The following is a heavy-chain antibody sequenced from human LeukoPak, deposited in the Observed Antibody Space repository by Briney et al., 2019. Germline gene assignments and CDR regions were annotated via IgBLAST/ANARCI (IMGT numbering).Heavy chain of an antibody. CDR1: GFTFGNYW. D-gene: IGHD3-10*01. CDR3: ARDYYGSIDY. V-gene: IGHV3-74*01. CDR2: INNDGST. J-gene: IGHJ4*02. Sequence: GGSLRLSCVASGFTFGNYWMHWVRQAPGKGPVCISRINNDGSTVYADPVTGRFTISRDNARNTLYLQMDNLRAEDTAVYHCARDYYGSIDYWGQGTLVTVSS.